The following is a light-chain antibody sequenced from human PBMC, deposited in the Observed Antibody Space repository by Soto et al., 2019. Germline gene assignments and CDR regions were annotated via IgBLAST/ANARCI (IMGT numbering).Light chain of an antibody. CDR3: HQYNNWPYT. CDR1: QSVKNN. J-gene: IGKJ2*01. Sequence: EVVMTQSPATLSVSPGERATLSCRASQSVKNNLAWYQQKPGQAPRLLIFGASTRATGFPARFSGSGSGTEFTLTISSLQSEDFAVYYCHQYNNWPYTFGQGTKLEIK. V-gene: IGKV3-15*01. CDR2: GAS.